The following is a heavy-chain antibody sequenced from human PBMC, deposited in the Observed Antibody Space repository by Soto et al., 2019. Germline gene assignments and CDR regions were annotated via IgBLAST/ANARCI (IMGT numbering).Heavy chain of an antibody. J-gene: IGHJ4*02. Sequence: VKVSCKASGYTFTSYYMHWVRQAPGQGLEWMGIINPSGGSTSYAQKFQGRVTMTRDTSTSTVYMELSSLRSEDTAVYYCARVEEYYYDSSGYLFDYWGQGTLVTVSS. D-gene: IGHD3-22*01. CDR2: INPSGGST. CDR1: GYTFTSYY. V-gene: IGHV1-46*01. CDR3: ARVEEYYYDSSGYLFDY.